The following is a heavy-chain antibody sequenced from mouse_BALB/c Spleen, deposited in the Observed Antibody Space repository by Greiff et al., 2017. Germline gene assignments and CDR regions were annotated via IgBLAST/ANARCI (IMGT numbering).Heavy chain of an antibody. D-gene: IGHD2-1*01. V-gene: IGHV1-80*01. CDR2: IYPGDGDT. J-gene: IGHJ4*01. CDR3: ADGNYMDY. CDR1: GYAFSSYW. Sequence: VQLHQSGAELVRPGSSVKISCKASGYAFSSYWMNWVKQRPGQGLEWIGQIYPGDGDTNYNGKFKGKATLTADKSSSTAYMQLSSLTSEDSAVYFCADGNYMDYWGQGTSVTVSS.